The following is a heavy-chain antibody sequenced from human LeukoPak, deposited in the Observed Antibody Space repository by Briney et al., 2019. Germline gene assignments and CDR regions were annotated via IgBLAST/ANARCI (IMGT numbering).Heavy chain of an antibody. V-gene: IGHV3-30*03. CDR3: ASSPLCGSYCGGDRFDY. J-gene: IGHJ4*02. Sequence: GGSLRLSCAASGFTFSSYSMNWVRQAPGKGLEWVAVRSYDGSNKYYADSVKGRFTISRDNSKNTLYLQMNSLRAEDTAVYYCASSPLCGSYCGGDRFDYWGQGTLVTVSS. CDR1: GFTFSSYS. D-gene: IGHD1-26*01. CDR2: RSYDGSNK.